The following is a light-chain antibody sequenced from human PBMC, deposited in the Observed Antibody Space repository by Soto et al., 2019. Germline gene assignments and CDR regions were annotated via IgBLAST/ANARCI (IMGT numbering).Light chain of an antibody. CDR1: QNISTS. CDR2: DVS. J-gene: IGKJ1*01. CDR3: QQYDYSRT. Sequence: DIQLTQSPSTLSASVGDSVTITCRASQNISTSLAWYQHKPGKAPTLLMFDVSNLESGVPSRFSGSGSGTEFTLTISSLHSDDFATYYFQQYDYSRTFGQGTKVDIK. V-gene: IGKV1-5*01.